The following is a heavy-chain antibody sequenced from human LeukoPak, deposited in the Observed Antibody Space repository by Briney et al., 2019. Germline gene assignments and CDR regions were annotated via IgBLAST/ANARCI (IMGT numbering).Heavy chain of an antibody. CDR2: IWYDGSNK. Sequence: GGSLRLSCAASGFTFRNHGMYWVRQAPGKGLEWVAVIWYDGSNKYYGDSVEGRFTISRDNSKNTLYLQMNSLRAEDTAVYYCAKGPLRTVYWYFDLWGRGTLVTVSS. D-gene: IGHD4-17*01. CDR3: AKGPLRTVYWYFDL. V-gene: IGHV3-33*06. CDR1: GFTFRNHG. J-gene: IGHJ2*01.